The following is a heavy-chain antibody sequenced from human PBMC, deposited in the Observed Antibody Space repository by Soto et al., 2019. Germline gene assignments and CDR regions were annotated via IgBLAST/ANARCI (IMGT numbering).Heavy chain of an antibody. Sequence: QVQLQVSGPGLVKPSETLSLTCTVSGDSISAYSWSWVRQPPGKGLEWIGNIHYNGNTKYNPSLTSRVTMSLDTYKNQFSLRLISVTAADTAKYFCAREGNLGRWLQPLDFWGQGTLVTVSS. CDR3: AREGNLGRWLQPLDF. J-gene: IGHJ4*02. CDR2: IHYNGNT. D-gene: IGHD5-12*01. CDR1: GDSISAYS. V-gene: IGHV4-59*01.